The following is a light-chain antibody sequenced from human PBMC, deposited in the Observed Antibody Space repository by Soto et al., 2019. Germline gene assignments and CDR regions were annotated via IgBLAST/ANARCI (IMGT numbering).Light chain of an antibody. J-gene: IGKJ5*01. Sequence: EIVLTQSPATLSLSPGERTTLSCRASQSVGNNLAWYQQKPGQAPRLLIYGAYTRATGIPARFSGSGSGTDFTLTITRLEPEDFAVYYCQQYGDSLSITFGQGTRLEI. CDR3: QQYGDSLSIT. CDR1: QSVGNN. CDR2: GAY. V-gene: IGKV3-20*01.